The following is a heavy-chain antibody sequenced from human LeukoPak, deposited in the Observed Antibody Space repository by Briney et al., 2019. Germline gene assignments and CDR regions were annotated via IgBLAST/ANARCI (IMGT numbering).Heavy chain of an antibody. CDR3: TSNGIVVVTHFDI. V-gene: IGHV3-15*01. J-gene: IGHJ3*02. Sequence: GGSLRLSCAASGFTFSNAWMSWVRQAPGKGLEWVGRIKSKTDGGTTDYAAPVKGRFTISRDDSKNTLYLQMNSLKTEDTAMYYCTSNGIVVVTHFDIWGQGTVVTVSS. D-gene: IGHD3-22*01. CDR1: GFTFSNAW. CDR2: IKSKTDGGTT.